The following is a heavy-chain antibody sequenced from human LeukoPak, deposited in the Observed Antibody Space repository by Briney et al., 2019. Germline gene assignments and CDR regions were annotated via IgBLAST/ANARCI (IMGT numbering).Heavy chain of an antibody. CDR2: IYYSGST. CDR1: GGSISSSSYY. CDR3: ARGGNDSSGYQGY. V-gene: IGHV4-39*07. D-gene: IGHD3-22*01. Sequence: KPSETLSLTCTVSGGSISSSSYYWGWIRQPPGKGLEWIGSIYYSGSTNYNPSLKSRVTISVDTSKNQFSLKLSSVTAADTAVYYCARGGNDSSGYQGYWGQGTLVTVSS. J-gene: IGHJ4*02.